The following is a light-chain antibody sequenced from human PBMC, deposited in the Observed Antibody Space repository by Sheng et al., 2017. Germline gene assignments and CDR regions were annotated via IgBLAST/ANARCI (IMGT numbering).Light chain of an antibody. CDR3: QQSYSIPQT. Sequence: DIQMTQSPSSLSASVGDRVTITCRASQSVSGFLNWYQQKPGKAPKVLIYAASTLQSGVPSRFSGSGSGTDFTLTISSLQPEDFATYYCQQSYSIPQTFGPGDRSWR. CDR2: AAS. CDR1: QSVSGF. J-gene: IGKJ2*01. V-gene: IGKV1-39*01.